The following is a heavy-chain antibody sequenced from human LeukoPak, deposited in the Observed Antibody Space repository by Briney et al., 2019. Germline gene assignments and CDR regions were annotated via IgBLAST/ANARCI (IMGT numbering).Heavy chain of an antibody. J-gene: IGHJ4*02. CDR3: VRSLRSADF. V-gene: IGHV3-23*01. CDR2: ISGSGGST. Sequence: GGSLRLSCAASGFTFSSYAMSWVRQAPGKGLEWVSAISGSGGSTYYADSVKGRFTISRDNSKNTLFLQMNSLRAEDTALYYCVRSLRSADFWGQGTLVTVSS. CDR1: GFTFSSYA.